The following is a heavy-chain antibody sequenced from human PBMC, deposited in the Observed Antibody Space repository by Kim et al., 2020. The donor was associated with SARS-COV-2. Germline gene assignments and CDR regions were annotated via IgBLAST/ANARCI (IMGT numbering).Heavy chain of an antibody. V-gene: IGHV1-2*02. CDR3: ARDLGGGYSYVEFDY. D-gene: IGHD5-18*01. J-gene: IGHJ4*02. Sequence: QKFQGRVTMTRDTSISTAYMELSRLRSDDTAVYYCARDLGGGYSYVEFDYWGQGTLVTVSS.